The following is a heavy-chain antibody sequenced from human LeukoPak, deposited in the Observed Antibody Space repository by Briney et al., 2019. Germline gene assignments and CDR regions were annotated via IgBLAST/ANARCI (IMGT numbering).Heavy chain of an antibody. D-gene: IGHD3-22*01. CDR2: MRCKTQNYAT. CDR1: GFTFSDSG. J-gene: IGHJ4*02. Sequence: GGSLRLSCAASGFTFSDSGMHWVRQAPGKGLEWVGRMRCKTQNYATAYAASVKGRFTISRDDSKNTAFLQMNSLKTEDTAVYYCTNYDDSSDLWGYWGQGILVTVSS. V-gene: IGHV3-73*01. CDR3: TNYDDSSDLWGY.